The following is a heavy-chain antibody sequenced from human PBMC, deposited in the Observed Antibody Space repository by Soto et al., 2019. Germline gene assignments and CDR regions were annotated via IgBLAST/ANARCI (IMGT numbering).Heavy chain of an antibody. CDR2: IIPVFGRA. CDR3: ILDCTSMSCYGYLGVDV. D-gene: IGHD5-18*01. J-gene: IGHJ6*02. V-gene: IGHV1-69*01. Sequence: QVQLIQPGAEVKTPGSSVKVSCKASGGTFSSFLMGWVRQAPGQGLEWMGGIIPVFGRATYSQKFQGRVTITADDSTSTVYMELSGLKSEDTAVYYCILDCTSMSCYGYLGVDVWGQGTTVTVSS. CDR1: GGTFSSFL.